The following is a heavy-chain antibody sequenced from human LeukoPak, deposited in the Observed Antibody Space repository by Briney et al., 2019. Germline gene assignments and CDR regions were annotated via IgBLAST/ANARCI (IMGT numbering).Heavy chain of an antibody. Sequence: AGGSLRLSCAASGFTFSGFAMSWVRQAPGKGLEWVSTITSSGIGTYYADSVKGRFTTSRDKSKNTLYLQMNSLRAEDTAVYFCAKTMGAIDHDYWGQGTLVTVSS. CDR3: AKTMGAIDHDY. CDR2: ITSSGIGT. V-gene: IGHV3-23*01. CDR1: GFTFSGFA. J-gene: IGHJ4*02. D-gene: IGHD2-2*02.